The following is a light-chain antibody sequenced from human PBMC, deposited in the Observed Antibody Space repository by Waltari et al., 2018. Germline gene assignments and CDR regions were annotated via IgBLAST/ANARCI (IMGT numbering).Light chain of an antibody. CDR3: QQTYSILPLT. V-gene: IGKV1-39*01. CDR1: QSISTY. Sequence: DIQMTHPPSSLSASVGDRVTITCRASQSISTYLNWYQQKLGQDPKALIYAASSLQSGVPARFSGSGSGTDFTLTISSLQPEDFATYYCQQTYSILPLTFGGGTKVEVK. J-gene: IGKJ4*01. CDR2: AAS.